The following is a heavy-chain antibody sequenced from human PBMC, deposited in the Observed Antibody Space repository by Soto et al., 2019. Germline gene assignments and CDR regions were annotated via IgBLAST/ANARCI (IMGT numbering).Heavy chain of an antibody. CDR2: IYSGGDT. Sequence: EVQLVESGGGLILPGGSLRLSCAASGVTVSNNYMRWVRQAPGKGLEWVSLIYSGGDTHYADSVKGRFTISRDSSKSTVYLQMNSLRAEATAVYYCARDPPGIAAGGAGAWGQGTLVTVSS. J-gene: IGHJ5*02. V-gene: IGHV3-53*01. D-gene: IGHD6-13*01. CDR3: ARDPPGIAAGGAGA. CDR1: GVTVSNNY.